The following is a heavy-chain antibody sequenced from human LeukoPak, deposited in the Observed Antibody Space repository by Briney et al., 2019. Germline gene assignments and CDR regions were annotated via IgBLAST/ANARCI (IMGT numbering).Heavy chain of an antibody. Sequence: SETLSLTCTVSGGSISSYYWSWIRQPAGKGLEWIGRIYTSGSTNYNPSLKSRVTISVDTSKNQFSLKLSSVTAADTAVYYCARHVNYYGSGSDGAFDYWGQGTLVTVSS. CDR1: GGSISSYY. D-gene: IGHD3-10*01. J-gene: IGHJ4*02. CDR2: IYTSGST. V-gene: IGHV4-4*07. CDR3: ARHVNYYGSGSDGAFDY.